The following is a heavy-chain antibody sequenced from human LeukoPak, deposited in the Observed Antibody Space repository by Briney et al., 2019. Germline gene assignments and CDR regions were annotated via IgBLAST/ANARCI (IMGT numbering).Heavy chain of an antibody. CDR3: AREIVVVVAATLDAFDI. CDR2: INHSGST. D-gene: IGHD2-15*01. V-gene: IGHV4-34*01. CDR1: GGSFSGYY. J-gene: IGHJ3*02. Sequence: PSETLSLTCAVYGGSFSGYYWSWIRQPPGKGLEWIGEINHSGSTNYNPSLKSRVTISVDTSKNQFSLKLSSVTAADTAVYYCAREIVVVVAATLDAFDIWRQGTMVTVSS.